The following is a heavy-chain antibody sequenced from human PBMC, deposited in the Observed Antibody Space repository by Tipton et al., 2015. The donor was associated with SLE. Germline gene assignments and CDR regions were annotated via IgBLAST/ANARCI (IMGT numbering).Heavy chain of an antibody. V-gene: IGHV4-39*07. CDR3: ARVGSSYMDV. CDR2: IYYSGST. Sequence: TLPLTCTVSGGSISSSNYYWGWIRQPPGKGLEWIGSIYYSGSTYYNPSLKRRVTMSVDTSKNQFSLKLSSVTAADTAVYYCARVGSSYMDVWGKGTTVNVSS. CDR1: GGSISSSNYY. J-gene: IGHJ6*03. D-gene: IGHD1-26*01.